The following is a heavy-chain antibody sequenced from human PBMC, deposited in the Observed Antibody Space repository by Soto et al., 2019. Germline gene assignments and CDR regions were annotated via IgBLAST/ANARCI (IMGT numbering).Heavy chain of an antibody. J-gene: IGHJ4*02. CDR3: ARDKGQQLVAGDFDY. Sequence: PSQTLSLTCAMSGDSVSSNSAALNWIRQSPSRGLEWLGRTYYMSKWYNDYAVSVKSRITINPDTSKNQFSLQLNSVTPEDTAVYYCARDKGQQLVAGDFDYWGQGTLVTVSS. V-gene: IGHV6-1*01. CDR1: GDSVSSNSAA. D-gene: IGHD6-13*01. CDR2: TYYMSKWYN.